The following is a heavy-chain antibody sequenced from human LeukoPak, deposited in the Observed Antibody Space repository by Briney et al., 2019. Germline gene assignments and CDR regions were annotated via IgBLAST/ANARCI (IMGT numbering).Heavy chain of an antibody. CDR1: GYSISGYW. Sequence: GESLKISCKGSGYSISGYWIAWVRQMPGKALEWMRIIYPADSDTRYSPSFQGQVTISADKSITTAYLQWSSLKASDTAMYYCATPYDPTAYYYDSSGYFYWGQGTLVTVSS. CDR3: ATPYDPTAYYYDSSGYFY. J-gene: IGHJ4*02. V-gene: IGHV5-51*01. CDR2: IYPADSDT. D-gene: IGHD3-22*01.